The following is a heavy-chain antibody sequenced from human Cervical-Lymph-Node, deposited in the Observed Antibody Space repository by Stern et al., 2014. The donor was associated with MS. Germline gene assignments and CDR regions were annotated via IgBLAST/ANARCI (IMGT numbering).Heavy chain of an antibody. D-gene: IGHD1-1*01. Sequence: QLQLQESGPRLVKPSETLSLTCSVSGGSITSYYWSWIRQPAGKGLEWIGRTYRSGSNDNNPSLKSRVTMSVDTSKNQFSLRLSSVTAADTALYYCARDRGLQPDIWGQGTLVTVSS. CDR1: GGSITSYY. V-gene: IGHV4-4*07. CDR3: ARDRGLQPDI. CDR2: TYRSGSN. J-gene: IGHJ3*02.